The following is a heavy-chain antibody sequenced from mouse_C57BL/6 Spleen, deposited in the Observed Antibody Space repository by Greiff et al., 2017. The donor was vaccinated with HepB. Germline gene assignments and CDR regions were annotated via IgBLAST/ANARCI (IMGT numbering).Heavy chain of an antibody. J-gene: IGHJ3*01. CDR1: GYSITSGYD. V-gene: IGHV3-1*01. CDR3: ARDRDYGSFAY. D-gene: IGHD1-1*01. Sequence: EVQVVESGPGMVKPSQSLSLTCTVTGYSITSGYDWHWIRHFPGNKLEWMGYISYSGSTNYNPSLKSRISITHDTSKNHFFLKLNSVTTEDTATYYCARDRDYGSFAYWGQGTLVTVSA. CDR2: ISYSGST.